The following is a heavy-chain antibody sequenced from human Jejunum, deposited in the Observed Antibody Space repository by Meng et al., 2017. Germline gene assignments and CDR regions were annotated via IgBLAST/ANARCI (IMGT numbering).Heavy chain of an antibody. V-gene: IGHV3-23*01. CDR2: ISNTGGST. CDR3: AKDRGLAMADH. J-gene: IGHJ4*02. D-gene: IGHD3-10*01. Sequence: LSLTCAASGFTFTTYSMTWVRQAPGKGLEWVASISNTGGSTYLADSVKGRFTMSRDNSKNMVYLQMDSLKAEDTAVYYCAKDRGLAMADHWGQGTLVTVSS. CDR1: GFTFTTYS.